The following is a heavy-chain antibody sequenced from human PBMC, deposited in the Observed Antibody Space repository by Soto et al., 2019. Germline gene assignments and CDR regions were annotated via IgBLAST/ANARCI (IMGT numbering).Heavy chain of an antibody. Sequence: ASVKVSCKASGYTFTGYYMHWVRQAPGQGLEWMGWINPNSGGTNYAQKSQGRVTMTRDTSISTAYMELSRLRSDDTAVYYCAREGAGTFHYYYYGMDVWGQGTTVTVS. CDR3: AREGAGTFHYYYYGMDV. V-gene: IGHV1-2*02. D-gene: IGHD6-19*01. CDR2: INPNSGGT. J-gene: IGHJ6*02. CDR1: GYTFTGYY.